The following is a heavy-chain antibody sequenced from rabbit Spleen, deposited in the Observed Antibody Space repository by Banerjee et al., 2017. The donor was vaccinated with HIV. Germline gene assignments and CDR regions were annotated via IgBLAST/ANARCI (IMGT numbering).Heavy chain of an antibody. D-gene: IGHD2-1*01. CDR2: INTGSGSA. CDR3: VRDLGYDDYSEKGYFNL. Sequence: QEQLVESGGGLVKPEGSLALTCKASGFSLSNYYVMCWVRQAPGKGLEWIGCINTGSGSAYYASWVNGRFTISKTSSTVDLKMTSLTAADTATYFCVRDLGYDDYSEKGYFNLWGQGTLVTVS. J-gene: IGHJ4*01. V-gene: IGHV1S36*01. CDR1: GFSLSNYY.